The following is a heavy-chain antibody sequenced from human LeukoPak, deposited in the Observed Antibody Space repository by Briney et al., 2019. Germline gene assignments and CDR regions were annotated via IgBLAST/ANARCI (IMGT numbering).Heavy chain of an antibody. J-gene: IGHJ4*02. CDR1: GFTFSSSW. CDR2: IIGSGDST. CDR3: AKEGITGTTDY. V-gene: IGHV3-23*01. Sequence: GGSLRLSCAASGFTFSSSWMHWVRQAPGKGLEWVSAIIGSGDSTSYADSVKGRFTISRDNSKNTLYLQMNSLRAEDTAVYYCAKEGITGTTDYWGQGTLVTVSS. D-gene: IGHD1-7*01.